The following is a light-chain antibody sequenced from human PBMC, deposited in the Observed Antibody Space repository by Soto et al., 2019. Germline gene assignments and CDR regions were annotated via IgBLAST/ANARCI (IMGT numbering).Light chain of an antibody. CDR3: QKYNSAPLT. V-gene: IGKV1-27*01. Sequence: DVQMTQTSSSLSAFEGDRVTITCRASQGIAPYLAWFQQKPGKVPKLLIYATSTLQSGVPSRFSGSGSGTDFTLTISSLQPEDVGTYYCQKYNSAPLTFGGGTKVDIK. CDR2: ATS. CDR1: QGIAPY. J-gene: IGKJ4*01.